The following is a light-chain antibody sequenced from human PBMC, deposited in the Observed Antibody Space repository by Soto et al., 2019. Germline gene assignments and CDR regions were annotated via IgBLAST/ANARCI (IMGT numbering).Light chain of an antibody. J-gene: IGKJ1*01. CDR1: QSVSNN. CDR3: QQYNNWPT. CDR2: GAS. Sequence: EIVMTQSPATLSASTGESATLSCRASQSVSNNLTWYQQKPGQPPSLLIYGASTRATGIPARFSGSGSGTEITLPLSRLQSEDSAVYYSQQYNNWPTFGPGTKVDIK. V-gene: IGKV3D-15*01.